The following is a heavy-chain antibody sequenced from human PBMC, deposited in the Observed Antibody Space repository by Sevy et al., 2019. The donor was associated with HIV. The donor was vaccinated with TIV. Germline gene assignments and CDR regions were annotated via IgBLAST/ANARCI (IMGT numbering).Heavy chain of an antibody. Sequence: GGSLRLSCAVSGFTFSTYIMTWVRQAPGKGLEWVSSISGSSNYIYYPDSVKGRFTISRDNAKNSLYLQMNSLRAEDTAVYYCARVKAYCSGGSCYSTMGADVWGQGTTVTVSS. CDR3: ARVKAYCSGGSCYSTMGADV. CDR1: GFTFSTYI. D-gene: IGHD2-15*01. J-gene: IGHJ6*02. CDR2: ISGSSNYI. V-gene: IGHV3-21*01.